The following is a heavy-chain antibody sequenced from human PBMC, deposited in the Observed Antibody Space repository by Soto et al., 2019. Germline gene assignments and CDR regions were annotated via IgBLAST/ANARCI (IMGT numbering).Heavy chain of an antibody. D-gene: IGHD3-10*01. V-gene: IGHV4-34*01. CDR1: GGSFSGYY. CDR2: INHSGST. CDR3: ARDLATMVRGAPARYPFDY. J-gene: IGHJ4*02. Sequence: SETLSLTCAVYGGSFSGYYWSWIRQPPGKGLEWIGEINHSGSTNYNPSLKSRVTISVDTSKNQFSLKLSSVTAADTAVYYCARDLATMVRGAPARYPFDYWGQGTLVT.